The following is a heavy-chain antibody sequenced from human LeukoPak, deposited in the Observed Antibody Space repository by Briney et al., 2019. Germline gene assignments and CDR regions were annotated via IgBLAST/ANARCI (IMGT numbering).Heavy chain of an antibody. J-gene: IGHJ4*02. D-gene: IGHD5-18*01. CDR2: IKQDGSEM. V-gene: IGHV3-7*04. CDR3: ARDFRNSYGPTSYYFDY. CDR1: GFTFSNYW. Sequence: GGSLRLSCAASGFTFSNYWMNWVRQAPGKGLGWVANIKQDGSEMYSVDSVKGRFTVSRDNAKSSLYLQMNSLRAEDTAVYYCARDFRNSYGPTSYYFDYWGQGTLVTVSS.